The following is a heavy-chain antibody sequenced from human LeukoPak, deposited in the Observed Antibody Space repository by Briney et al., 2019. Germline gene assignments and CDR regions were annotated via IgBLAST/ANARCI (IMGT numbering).Heavy chain of an antibody. CDR3: AKSPGGRHHN. D-gene: IGHD3-16*01. Sequence: ETLSLTCTVSGGSINNSYWTWVRQAPGKGLEWVSSISGSGDSTYYADSVKGRFTISRDNSKNTLYLQMNSLRAEDTAVYYCAKSPGGRHHNWGQGTLVTVSS. V-gene: IGHV3-23*01. CDR2: ISGSGDST. J-gene: IGHJ4*02. CDR1: GGSINNSY.